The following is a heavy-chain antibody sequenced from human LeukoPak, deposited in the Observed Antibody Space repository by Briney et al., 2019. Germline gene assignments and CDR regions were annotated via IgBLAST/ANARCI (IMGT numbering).Heavy chain of an antibody. CDR1: GYTFTGYY. V-gene: IGHV1-2*02. J-gene: IGHJ3*02. D-gene: IGHD2-8*01. CDR3: AREAVRYCTNGVCYMSAFDI. CDR2: INPNSGGT. Sequence: ASVKVSCKASGYTFTGYYMHWVRQAPGQGLEWMGWINPNSGGTNYAQKFQGRVTMTRDTSISTAYMELSRLRSDDTAVYYCAREAVRYCTNGVCYMSAFDIWGQGTMVTVSS.